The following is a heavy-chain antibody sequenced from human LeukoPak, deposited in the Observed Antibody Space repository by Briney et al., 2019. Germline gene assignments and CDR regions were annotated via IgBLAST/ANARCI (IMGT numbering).Heavy chain of an antibody. CDR3: ARSRRVGNGEYPDY. J-gene: IGHJ4*02. Sequence: ASVKVSCKASGYTFTGYYMHWVRKTPGQGLEWMGWISPNTGDTNYGRKFQGRVTMTRDTSINTAYVELRSLRSDDTAVYYCARSRRVGNGEYPDYWGQGTLVTVSS. CDR2: ISPNTGDT. V-gene: IGHV1-2*02. CDR1: GYTFTGYY. D-gene: IGHD3-10*01.